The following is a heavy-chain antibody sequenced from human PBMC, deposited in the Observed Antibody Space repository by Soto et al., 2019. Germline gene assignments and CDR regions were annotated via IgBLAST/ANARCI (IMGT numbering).Heavy chain of an antibody. CDR2: IVVGSGNT. V-gene: IGHV1-58*01. J-gene: IGHJ6*02. CDR1: GFTFTSSA. D-gene: IGHD6-6*01. Sequence: VKVSCKASGFTFTSSAVQWVRQARGQRLEWIGWIVVGSGNTNYAQKFQERVTITRDMSTSTAYMELSSLRSEDTAVYYCTYSSSLDYYYGMDVWGQGTTVTVSS. CDR3: TYSSSLDYYYGMDV.